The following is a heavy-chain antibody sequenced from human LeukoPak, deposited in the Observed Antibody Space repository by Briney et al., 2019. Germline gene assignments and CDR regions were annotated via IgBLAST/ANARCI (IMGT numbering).Heavy chain of an antibody. CDR2: IIPILGIA. CDR1: GGTFSSYA. V-gene: IGHV1-69*04. Sequence: ASVKVSCKASGGTFSSYAISWVRQAPGQGLEWMGRIIPILGIANYAQKFQGRVTITTDESTSTAYMELSSLRSEDTAVYYCALYAVAGPSFDYWGQGTLVTVSS. CDR3: ALYAVAGPSFDY. J-gene: IGHJ4*02. D-gene: IGHD6-19*01.